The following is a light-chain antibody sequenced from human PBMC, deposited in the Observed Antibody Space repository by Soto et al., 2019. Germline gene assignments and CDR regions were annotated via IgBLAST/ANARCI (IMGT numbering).Light chain of an antibody. J-gene: IGKJ2*01. CDR1: RSVLYNSNNKNY. CDR2: WAS. V-gene: IGKV4-1*01. CDR3: QHYGRTPRA. Sequence: DIVMTQSPDSLAVSLGERATINCKSSRSVLYNSNNKNYLAWYQQKPGQPPKLLIYWASTRESGVPDRFGGTGSGTELALTISSLQAEDVEVYYCQHYGRTPRAFGHRTKLAIK.